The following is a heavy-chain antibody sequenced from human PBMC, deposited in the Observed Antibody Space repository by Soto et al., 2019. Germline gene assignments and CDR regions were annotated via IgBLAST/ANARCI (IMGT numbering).Heavy chain of an antibody. CDR3: AKGRYFDSSGGCANN. V-gene: IGHV3-23*01. Sequence: EVKLLESGGGLVPPGASARLSCLTSGFIFDNYAMSWVRQSPGRRLEWVAAISGSGHATYYTQSVQGRFIISRDKSKKTVFLQMNNRRAEDTAVYYCAKGRYFDSSGGCANNWGLGTLVTVSS. D-gene: IGHD3-22*01. CDR2: ISGSGHAT. CDR1: GFIFDNYA. J-gene: IGHJ4*02.